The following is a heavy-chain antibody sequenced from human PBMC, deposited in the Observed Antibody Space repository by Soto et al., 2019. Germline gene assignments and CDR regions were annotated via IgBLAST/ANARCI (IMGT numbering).Heavy chain of an antibody. Sequence: GASVKVSCKASGYTFTKYDISWVRQAPGQGLEWLGLISPNSGRPSYAQKFEGRVTMTTDTSTTTAYLELRSLRSDDTAVYYCVRQYYDFWTDYPDFDPWGQGTLVTVSS. V-gene: IGHV1-18*04. J-gene: IGHJ5*02. CDR2: ISPNSGRP. D-gene: IGHD3-3*01. CDR1: GYTFTKYD. CDR3: VRQYYDFWTDYPDFDP.